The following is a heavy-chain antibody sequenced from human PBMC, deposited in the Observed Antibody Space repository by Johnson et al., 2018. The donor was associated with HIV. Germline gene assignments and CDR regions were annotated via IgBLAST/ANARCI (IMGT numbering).Heavy chain of an antibody. Sequence: VQLVESGGGLVQPGRSLRLSCAASGFTFDDYAMHWVRQVPGKGLEWVSGICWNSVTIGYAASVTGRSTISRDNAKNSLYLQMNNLRSEDTALYYCARGWQLHGGLDIWGQGTMVTVSS. D-gene: IGHD3-10*01. J-gene: IGHJ3*02. CDR1: GFTFDDYA. V-gene: IGHV3-9*01. CDR3: ARGWQLHGGLDI. CDR2: ICWNSVTI.